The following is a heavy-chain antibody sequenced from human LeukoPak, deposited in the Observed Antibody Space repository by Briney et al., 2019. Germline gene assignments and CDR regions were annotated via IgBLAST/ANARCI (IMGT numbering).Heavy chain of an antibody. V-gene: IGHV6-1*01. Sequence: SQTLSLTCAISGDSVSSNSVTWNWIRQSPSRDLEWLGRTYYRSTWYNDYAVSVRGRIPVNPDTSKNQFSLHLNSVTPEDTAVYYCARRLTQYDCFDPWGQGILVTVSS. D-gene: IGHD2-2*01. CDR2: TYYRSTWYN. J-gene: IGHJ5*02. CDR3: ARRLTQYDCFDP. CDR1: GDSVSSNSVT.